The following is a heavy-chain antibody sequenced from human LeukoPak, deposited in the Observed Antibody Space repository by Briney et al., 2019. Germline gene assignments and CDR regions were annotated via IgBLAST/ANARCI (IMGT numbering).Heavy chain of an antibody. CDR3: AREGSSTSCPFDY. J-gene: IGHJ4*02. CDR1: GFTFSSYW. V-gene: IGHV3-7*01. CDR2: IKQDGSEK. Sequence: PGGSLRLSCAASGFTFSSYWMSWVRQAPGKGLEWVANIKQDGSEKYYVDSVKGRFTISRDNAKNSLYLQMNSLRAEDTAVYYCAREGSSTSCPFDYWGQGTLVTVSS. D-gene: IGHD2-2*01.